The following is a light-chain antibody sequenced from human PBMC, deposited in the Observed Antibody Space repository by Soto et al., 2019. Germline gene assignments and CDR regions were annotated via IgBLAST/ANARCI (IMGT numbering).Light chain of an antibody. J-gene: IGKJ1*01. CDR1: QTIYSN. Sequence: ILITQSPATLSVSPGERVTLSCRAGQTIYSNVAWYQQRPGQAPRLLIYRASTRANGVPARFSGSGSGTDFTLTISRLEPEDFAVYYCQQYTNWHPKTFGQGTKVDIK. V-gene: IGKV3-15*01. CDR2: RAS. CDR3: QQYTNWHPKT.